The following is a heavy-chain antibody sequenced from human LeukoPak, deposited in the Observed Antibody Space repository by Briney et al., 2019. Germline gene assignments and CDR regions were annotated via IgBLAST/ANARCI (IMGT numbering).Heavy chain of an antibody. J-gene: IGHJ4*02. CDR1: GGSISSYY. V-gene: IGHV4-59*12. D-gene: IGHD1-1*01. CDR3: TRDNPGMTSTDT. Sequence: SETLSLTCTVSGGSISSYYWSWIRQPPGKGLEWIGSIYYSGSTYYNPSLKSRVTISGATSKNQFSLKLSSVTAADTAVYYCTRDNPGMTSTDTWGQGTLVTVSS. CDR2: IYYSGST.